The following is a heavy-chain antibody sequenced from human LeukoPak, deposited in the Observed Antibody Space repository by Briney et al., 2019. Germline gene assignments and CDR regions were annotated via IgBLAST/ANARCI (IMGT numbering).Heavy chain of an antibody. Sequence: SETLSLTCTVSGGSISSGGYYWSWIRQPPGKGLEWIGYIYHSGSTYYNPSLKSRVTISVDRSKNQFSLKLSSVTAADTAVYYCARVSVVVPAAMEDYFGYWGQGTLVTVSS. V-gene: IGHV4-30-2*01. CDR2: IYHSGST. D-gene: IGHD2-2*01. J-gene: IGHJ4*02. CDR3: ARVSVVVPAAMEDYFGY. CDR1: GGSISSGGYY.